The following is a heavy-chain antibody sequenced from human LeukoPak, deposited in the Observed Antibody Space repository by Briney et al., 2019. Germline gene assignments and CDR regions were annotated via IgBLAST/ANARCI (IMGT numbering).Heavy chain of an antibody. D-gene: IGHD3-10*01. CDR3: TRAWDWRVSGSGSLFYFDY. CDR1: GFTFGDYA. Sequence: GGSLRLSCTASGFTFGDYAMSWFRQAPGKGLEWVGFIRCKAYGGTTEYAASVKGRFTISRDDSKSIAYLQMNSLKTEDTAVYYCTRAWDWRVSGSGSLFYFDYWGQGTLVTVPS. J-gene: IGHJ4*02. V-gene: IGHV3-49*03. CDR2: IRCKAYGGTT.